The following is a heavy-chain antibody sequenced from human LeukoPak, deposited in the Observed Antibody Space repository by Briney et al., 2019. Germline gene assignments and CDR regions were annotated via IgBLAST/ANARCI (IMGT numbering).Heavy chain of an antibody. CDR1: GFTFSAYC. J-gene: IGHJ4*02. D-gene: IGHD3-22*01. Sequence: GALRLSCAASGFTFSAYCMNWVRQAPGKGLEWISYNSGTSGTIYYADSLKGRFTISRDNAKNSLYLQMNSLRAEDTAVYYCGRAPSSDYYSHFDYWGQGTLVTVSS. CDR3: GRAPSSDYYSHFDY. CDR2: NSGTSGTI. V-gene: IGHV3-48*04.